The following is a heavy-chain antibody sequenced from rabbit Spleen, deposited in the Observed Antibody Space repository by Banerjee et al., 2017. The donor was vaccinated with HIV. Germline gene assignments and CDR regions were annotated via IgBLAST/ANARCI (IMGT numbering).Heavy chain of an antibody. D-gene: IGHD1-1*01. CDR2: IYTGNRKT. J-gene: IGHJ4*01. CDR1: GFSLSSRYY. CDR3: ARDNGSGDYIDVYFNL. V-gene: IGHV1S40*01. Sequence: QSLEESGGGLVKPGASLTLTCTVSGFSLSSRYYMCWVRQAPGKRPEWIACIYTGNRKTYYASWAKGRFTISKSSSTTVTLQMTSLTAADTATYFCARDNGSGDYIDVYFNLWGQGTLVTVS.